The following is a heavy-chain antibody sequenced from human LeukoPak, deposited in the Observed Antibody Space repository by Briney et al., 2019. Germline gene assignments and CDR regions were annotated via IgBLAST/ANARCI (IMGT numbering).Heavy chain of an antibody. CDR1: GGSISSYY. CDR3: ARVVDYVWGTYPHPGYFDY. Sequence: SETLSLTCTVSGGSISSYYWSWIRQPPGKGLEWIGYIYYSGSTNYNPSLKSRVTISVDTSKNQFSLKLSSVTAADTAVYYCARVVDYVWGTYPHPGYFDYWGQGTLVTVSS. V-gene: IGHV4-59*01. J-gene: IGHJ4*02. CDR2: IYYSGST. D-gene: IGHD3-16*01.